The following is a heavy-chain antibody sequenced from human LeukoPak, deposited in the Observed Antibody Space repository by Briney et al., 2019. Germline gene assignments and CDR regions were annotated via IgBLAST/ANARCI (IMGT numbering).Heavy chain of an antibody. V-gene: IGHV1-2*02. D-gene: IGHD1-26*01. CDR3: ARVYSGSYLSHYYYMDV. CDR1: GYTFTGCY. Sequence: ASVKVSCKASGYTFTGCYMHWVRQAPGQGLEWMGWINPNSGGTNYAQKFQGRVTMTRDTSISTAYMELSRLRSDDTAVYYCARVYSGSYLSHYYYMDVWGKGTTVTVSS. J-gene: IGHJ6*03. CDR2: INPNSGGT.